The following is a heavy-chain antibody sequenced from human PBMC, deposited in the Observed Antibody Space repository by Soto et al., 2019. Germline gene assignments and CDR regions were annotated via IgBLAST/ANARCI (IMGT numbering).Heavy chain of an antibody. V-gene: IGHV3-9*01. Sequence: SRRLSCAASGFTFDDYAMHWVRQAPGKGLEWVSGISWNSGSIGYADSVKGRFTISRDNAKKSLYLQMNSLRAEDTALYYCASGRGYDILTGYYPYFDYWGQGTLVTVSS. CDR3: ASGRGYDILTGYYPYFDY. J-gene: IGHJ4*02. CDR2: ISWNSGSI. CDR1: GFTFDDYA. D-gene: IGHD3-9*01.